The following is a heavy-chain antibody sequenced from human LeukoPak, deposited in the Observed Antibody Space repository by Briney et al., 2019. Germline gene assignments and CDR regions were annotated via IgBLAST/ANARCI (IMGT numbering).Heavy chain of an antibody. CDR1: GFTFVNYA. J-gene: IGHJ4*02. D-gene: IGHD2-8*02. Sequence: GGSLRLSCAGSGFTFVNYALTWVRQAPGKGLEWISTISGSGNSTFYADSVKGRFTISRDNSKNTLSLQLNSLRAGDTALYYCAREGYCSVTTCLRGTDYWDQGTLVTVSS. CDR3: AREGYCSVTTCLRGTDY. V-gene: IGHV3-23*01. CDR2: ISGSGNST.